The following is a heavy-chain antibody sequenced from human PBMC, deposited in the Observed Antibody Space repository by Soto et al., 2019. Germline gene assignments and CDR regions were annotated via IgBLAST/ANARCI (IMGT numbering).Heavy chain of an antibody. V-gene: IGHV1-18*01. J-gene: IGHJ5*02. CDR3: ASETSSGWFDP. CDR1: GYTFTSYG. D-gene: IGHD6-19*01. Sequence: ASVKVSCKASGYTFTSYGISWVRQAPGQGLEWMGWISAYNGNTNYAQKLQGRVTMTTDTSTSTAYVELRSLRSDDTAVYYCASETSSGWFDPWGQGTLVTVSS. CDR2: ISAYNGNT.